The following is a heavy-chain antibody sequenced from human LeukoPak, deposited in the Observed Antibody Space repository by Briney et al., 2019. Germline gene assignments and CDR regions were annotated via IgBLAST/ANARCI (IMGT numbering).Heavy chain of an antibody. V-gene: IGHV1-3*01. CDR2: INAGNGNT. CDR3: ARCPFDWLTYYFDY. J-gene: IGHJ4*02. Sequence: ASVKASCKASGYTFTSYAMHWVRQAPGQRLEWVGWINAGNGNTKYSQKFQGRVTITRDTSASTAYMELSSLRSEDTAVYYCARCPFDWLTYYFDYWGQGTLVTVSS. D-gene: IGHD3-9*01. CDR1: GYTFTSYA.